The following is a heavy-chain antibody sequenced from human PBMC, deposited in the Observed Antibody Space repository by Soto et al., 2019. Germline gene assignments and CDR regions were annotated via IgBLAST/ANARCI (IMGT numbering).Heavy chain of an antibody. CDR2: ISGSDDST. V-gene: IGHV3-23*01. CDR1: GFTFSSYA. CDR3: AKRSGSSEVDD. J-gene: IGHJ4*01. Sequence: EVQLLESGGGLIQPGESLRLSCAASGFTFSSYAMSWVRQAPGKGLEWVSVISGSDDSTYYADSVKGRFTISRDNSKNTLYLEMNSLRVEYTAVDCGAKRSGSSEVDDWGHGTLGTVSS. D-gene: IGHD6-6*01.